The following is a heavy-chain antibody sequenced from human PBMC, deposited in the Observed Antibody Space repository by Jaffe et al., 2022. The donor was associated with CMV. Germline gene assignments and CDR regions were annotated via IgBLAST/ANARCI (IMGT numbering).Heavy chain of an antibody. Sequence: QVQLQESGPGLVKPSETLSLTCTVSGGSIRNFYWNWIRQPPGKALEWIGYVYYSGSTNYNPSLESRVTISVDTSNNQFSLRLTSVTAADTAMYYCARHYTSPNFHDATGGFDNWGPGTLVTVSS. CDR1: GGSIRNFY. CDR3: ARHYTSPNFHDATGGFDN. J-gene: IGHJ4*02. V-gene: IGHV4-59*08. D-gene: IGHD2-15*01. CDR2: VYYSGST.